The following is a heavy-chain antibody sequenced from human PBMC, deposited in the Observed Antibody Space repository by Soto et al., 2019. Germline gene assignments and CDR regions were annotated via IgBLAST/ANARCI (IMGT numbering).Heavy chain of an antibody. V-gene: IGHV3-11*01. CDR1: GCTFSDYY. Sequence: PGGSLRLCCAASGCTFSDYYMSWIRQAPGKGLEWVSYISSSGSIIYYADSVKGRFTISRDNAKNSLYLQMNSLRAEDTAVYYCARQKAWTGEWLSLYAPGMDVWGQGTTVTVSS. J-gene: IGHJ6*02. CDR3: ARQKAWTGEWLSLYAPGMDV. D-gene: IGHD3-22*01. CDR2: ISSSGSII.